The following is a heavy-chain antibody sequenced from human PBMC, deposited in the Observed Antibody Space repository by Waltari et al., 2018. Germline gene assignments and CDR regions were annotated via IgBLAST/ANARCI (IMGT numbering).Heavy chain of an antibody. CDR2: INHSGRT. CDR1: GGSFSGYY. D-gene: IGHD2-15*01. CDR3: ARLLVTVVTPGPPEVDY. V-gene: IGHV4-34*01. J-gene: IGHJ4*02. Sequence: QVQLQQWGAGLLKPSETLSLTCAVYGGSFSGYYWSWIRQPPGKGLEWIGEINHSGRTNYNPSLKSRVTISVDTSKNQFSLKLSSVTAADTAVYYCARLLVTVVTPGPPEVDYWGQGTLVTVSS.